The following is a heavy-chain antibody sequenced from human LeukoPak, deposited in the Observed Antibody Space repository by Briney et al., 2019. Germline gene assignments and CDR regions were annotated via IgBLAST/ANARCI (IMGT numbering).Heavy chain of an antibody. V-gene: IGHV3-7*03. Sequence: GGSLRLSCAPSGFMFSSHWMSWVRQAPGKGLEWVANINQDGSQKYYMDSVKGRFTISRDNAKSSLYLQMNSLRAEDTAVYYWAKSGEAPCFFFDLWGQGTPVTVSS. CDR1: GFMFSSHW. D-gene: IGHD3-10*01. J-gene: IGHJ4*02. CDR2: INQDGSQK. CDR3: AKSGEAPCFFFDL.